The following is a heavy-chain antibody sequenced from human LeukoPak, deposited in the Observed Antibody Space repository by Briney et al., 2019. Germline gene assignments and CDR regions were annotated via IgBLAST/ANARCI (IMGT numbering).Heavy chain of an antibody. D-gene: IGHD2-15*01. CDR3: ARYEAGGSALDS. V-gene: IGHV4-39*07. CDR1: GDSISSSTHY. CDR2: IYHSGTT. Sequence: PSETLSLTCSVSGDSISSSTHYWGWIRQPPGKGLEWIGSIYHSGTTYYNPSLKSRVTISVDTFKNQFSLKLSSVTAADTAVYYCARYEAGGSALDSWGQGTLVTVPP. J-gene: IGHJ4*02.